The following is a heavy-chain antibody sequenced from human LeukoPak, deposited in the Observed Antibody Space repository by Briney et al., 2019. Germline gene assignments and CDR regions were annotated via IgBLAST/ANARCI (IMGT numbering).Heavy chain of an antibody. D-gene: IGHD3-3*01. CDR2: IKSKTDGGTT. Sequence: GGSLRLSCAASGFTFSNAWMSWVRQAPGKGLEWVGRIKSKTDGGTTDYAAPVKGRFTISRDDSKNTLYLQMDSLKTEDTAVYYCTTAPYYDFWSGYNPGYYYYGMDVWGQGTTVTVSS. CDR3: TTAPYYDFWSGYNPGYYYYGMDV. V-gene: IGHV3-15*01. CDR1: GFTFSNAW. J-gene: IGHJ6*02.